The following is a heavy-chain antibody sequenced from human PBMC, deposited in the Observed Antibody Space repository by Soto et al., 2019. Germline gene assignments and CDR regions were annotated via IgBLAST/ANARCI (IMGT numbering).Heavy chain of an antibody. J-gene: IGHJ6*02. D-gene: IGHD6-19*01. V-gene: IGHV3-21*01. CDR2: ISSSSSYI. CDR3: ARDPAPSYSSGWYPYYYYGMDV. CDR1: GFTFSSYS. Sequence: EVQLVESGGGLVKPGGSLRLSCAASGFTFSSYSMNWVRQAPGKGLEWVSSISSSSSYIYYADSVKGRFTISRDNAKNSLYLQMNSLRAEDTAVYYRARDPAPSYSSGWYPYYYYGMDVWGQGTTVTVSS.